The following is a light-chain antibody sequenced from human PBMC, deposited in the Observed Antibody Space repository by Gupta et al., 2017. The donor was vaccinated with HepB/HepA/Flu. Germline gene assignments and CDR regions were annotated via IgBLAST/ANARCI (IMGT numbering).Light chain of an antibody. CDR1: QSVSSN. Sequence: EIVMTQSPATLSVSPGERATLSCRASQSVSSNLARYQQKPGQAPRLLIYGASTRATGIPARCSGSGSGTEFTLTISSLQSEDFAVYYCQQYNNWPPLTFGGGTKVEIK. J-gene: IGKJ4*01. CDR2: GAS. CDR3: QQYNNWPPLT. V-gene: IGKV3-15*01.